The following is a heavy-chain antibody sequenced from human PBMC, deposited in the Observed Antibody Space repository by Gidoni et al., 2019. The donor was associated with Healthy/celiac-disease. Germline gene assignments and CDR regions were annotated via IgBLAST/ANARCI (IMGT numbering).Heavy chain of an antibody. J-gene: IGHJ4*02. CDR2: IYSGGST. D-gene: IGHD3-22*01. Sequence: EVQLVESGGGLVQPGGSLRLSCAASGFTVSSNYMSWVRQAPGKGLEWVSVIYSGGSTYYADSVKGRFTISRDNSKNTLYLQMNSLRAEDTAVYYCARNYYDSSGPLDYWGQGTLVTVSS. CDR3: ARNYYDSSGPLDY. CDR1: GFTVSSNY. V-gene: IGHV3-66*01.